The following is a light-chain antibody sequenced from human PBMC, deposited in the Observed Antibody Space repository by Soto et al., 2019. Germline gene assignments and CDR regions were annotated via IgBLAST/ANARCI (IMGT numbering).Light chain of an antibody. J-gene: IGKJ3*01. CDR1: QSVSSSY. CDR3: QHRYNWPLT. CDR2: DAS. V-gene: IGKV3-11*01. Sequence: IVLKKSPGALSLSQGERATLSCRASQSVSSSYLAWYQQKPGQPPRLLIYDASNRASGIPARFSGSGSGTDFTLTIDTLQPEDFAIYYCQHRYNWPLTFGAGTNVDIK.